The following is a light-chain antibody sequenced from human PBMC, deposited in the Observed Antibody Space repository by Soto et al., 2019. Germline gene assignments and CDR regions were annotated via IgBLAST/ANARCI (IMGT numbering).Light chain of an antibody. J-gene: IGKJ3*01. V-gene: IGKV3-20*01. CDR1: QSVSRSY. CDR2: GAS. Sequence: EIVLTQSPGTLSLSPGERATLSCRASQSVSRSYLAWYQQKLGQPPRLLIYGASNRATGIPDRFSGSGSGTDFTLTIGRLEPEDFAVYYCQQYGSSPFTFGPGTKVDIK. CDR3: QQYGSSPFT.